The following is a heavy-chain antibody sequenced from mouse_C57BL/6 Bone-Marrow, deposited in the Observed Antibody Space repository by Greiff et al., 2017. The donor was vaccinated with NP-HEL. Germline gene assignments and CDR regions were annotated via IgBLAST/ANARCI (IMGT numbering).Heavy chain of an antibody. V-gene: IGHV3-6*01. CDR1: GYSITSGYY. CDR2: ISYDGSN. Sequence: EVKLQESGPGLVKPSQSLSLTCSVTGYSITSGYYWNWIRQFPGNKLEWMGYISYDGSNNYNPSLKNRISITRDTSKNQFFLKLNSVTTEDTATYYCARRGDYGSDFDYWGQGTTLTVSS. CDR3: ARRGDYGSDFDY. D-gene: IGHD1-1*01. J-gene: IGHJ2*01.